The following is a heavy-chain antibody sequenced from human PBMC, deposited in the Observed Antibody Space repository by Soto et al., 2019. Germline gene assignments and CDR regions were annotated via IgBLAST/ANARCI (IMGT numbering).Heavy chain of an antibody. V-gene: IGHV4-34*01. J-gene: IGHJ4*02. CDR1: GGSFSGYY. CDR2: INHSGST. Sequence: SETLSLTCAVYGGSFSGYYWSWIRQPPGKGLEWIGEINHSGSTNYNPSLKSRVTISVDTSKNQFSLRLSSVTAADTAVYYCAREKPYSSSWYHDYWGQGTLVTVSS. D-gene: IGHD6-13*01. CDR3: AREKPYSSSWYHDY.